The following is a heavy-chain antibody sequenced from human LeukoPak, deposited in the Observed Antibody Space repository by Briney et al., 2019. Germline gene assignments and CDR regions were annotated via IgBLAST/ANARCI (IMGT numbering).Heavy chain of an antibody. V-gene: IGHV1-3*01. CDR2: INAGNGNT. Sequence: ASVKVSCKASGYTFTSYAMHWVRQAPGQRLEWMGWINAGNGNTKYSQKFQGRVTITRDTSASTAYMELSSLRSEDTAVYYCARDPPGSPRDFWSGYYPHYYYMDVWGKGTTVTVSS. J-gene: IGHJ6*03. CDR1: GYTFTSYA. CDR3: ARDPPGSPRDFWSGYYPHYYYMDV. D-gene: IGHD3-3*01.